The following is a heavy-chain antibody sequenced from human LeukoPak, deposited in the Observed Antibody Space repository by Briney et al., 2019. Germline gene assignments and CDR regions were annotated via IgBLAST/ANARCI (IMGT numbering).Heavy chain of an antibody. D-gene: IGHD4-17*01. V-gene: IGHV3-23*05. J-gene: IGHJ4*02. CDR1: GFTFSNYG. CDR2: IYSGGNT. CDR3: ARRAGEYSHPYDY. Sequence: GGSLRLSCAASGFTFSNYGMSWVRQAPGKGLEWVSFIYSGGNTHYSDSVKGRFTISRDNSKNTLYLQMNSLRADDTALYYCARRAGEYSHPYDYWGQGTLVTVSS.